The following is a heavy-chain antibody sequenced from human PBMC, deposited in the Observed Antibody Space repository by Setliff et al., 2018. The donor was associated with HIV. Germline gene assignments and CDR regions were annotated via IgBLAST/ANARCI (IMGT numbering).Heavy chain of an antibody. Sequence: SETLSLTCTVSGESIRTSSYYWSWIRQTPEKGLEWIGSVYNSGSTYSSPSLTSRVTISVDTSKNQFSLKMTSVTAADMGVYYCARPRNSNNWEAVLFWGQGTLVTVSS. CDR1: GESIRTSSYY. J-gene: IGHJ4*02. CDR3: ARPRNSNNWEAVLF. V-gene: IGHV4-39*01. D-gene: IGHD1-26*01. CDR2: VYNSGST.